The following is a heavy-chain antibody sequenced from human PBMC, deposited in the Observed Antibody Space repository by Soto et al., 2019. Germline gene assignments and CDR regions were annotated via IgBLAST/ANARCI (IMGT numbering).Heavy chain of an antibody. CDR1: GFTFSSYA. CDR2: ISGSGGST. CDR3: AKDYRWGARDIVATTFDY. Sequence: EVQLLESGGGLVQPGGSLRLSCAASGFTFSSYAMSWVRQAPGKGLEWVSAISGSGGSTYYADSVTGRFTISRDNSKNTLYLQMNSLRAEDTAVYYCAKDYRWGARDIVATTFDYWGQGTLVTVSS. J-gene: IGHJ4*02. D-gene: IGHD5-12*01. V-gene: IGHV3-23*01.